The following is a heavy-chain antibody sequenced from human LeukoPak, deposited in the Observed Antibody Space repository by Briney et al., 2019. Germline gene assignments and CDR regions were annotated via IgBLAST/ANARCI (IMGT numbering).Heavy chain of an antibody. CDR2: IIPIFGTA. Sequence: GSSVKVSCKASGGTFSSYAISWVRQAPGQGLEWMGGIIPIFGTASYAQKFQGRVTITADKSTSTAYMELSSLRSEDTAVYYCATSLTGYCSGGGCYYQPFDYWGQGTLVTVSS. J-gene: IGHJ4*02. CDR3: ATSLTGYCSGGGCYYQPFDY. CDR1: GGTFSSYA. V-gene: IGHV1-69*06. D-gene: IGHD2-15*01.